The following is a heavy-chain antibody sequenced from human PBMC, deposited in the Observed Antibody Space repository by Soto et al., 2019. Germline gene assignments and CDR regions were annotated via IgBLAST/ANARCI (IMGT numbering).Heavy chain of an antibody. V-gene: IGHV4-4*02. Sequence: QIQLQESGPGLVQPSGTLSLTCAVSGDSITSSYWSWVRQPPGKGLEWIADIHHSGVTNYNPSLMSRVTISLDRSKNQFSLXXNSXXXXXXXXXXXXXXXXXXXXGPYWGQGTLVTVSS. CDR1: GDSITSSYW. CDR3: XXXXXXXXXGPY. J-gene: IGHJ4*02. CDR2: IHHSGVT.